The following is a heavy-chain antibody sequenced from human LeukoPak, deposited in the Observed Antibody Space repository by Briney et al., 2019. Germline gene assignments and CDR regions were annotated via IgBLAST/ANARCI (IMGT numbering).Heavy chain of an antibody. CDR2: IIPILGIA. V-gene: IGHV1-69*02. CDR3: ASLGAAAGTEYYFDY. Sequence: SVKVSCKASGGTFSSYTISWVRQAPGQGLEWMGRIIPILGIANYAQKFQGRVTITADKSTSTAYMELSSLRSEDTAVYYCASLGAAAGTEYYFDYWGQGTLVTVSS. CDR1: GGTFSSYT. D-gene: IGHD6-13*01. J-gene: IGHJ4*02.